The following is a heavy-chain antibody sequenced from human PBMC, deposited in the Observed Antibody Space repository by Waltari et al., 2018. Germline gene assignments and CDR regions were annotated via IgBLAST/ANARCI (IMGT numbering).Heavy chain of an antibody. CDR3: ARGNYRIAAAGTRGYYFDY. Sequence: EVQLVESGGGVVRPGGSLRLSCAASGFTFDDYGMSWVRQAPGKGLEWVSGINWNGGRTGYADSVKGCFTISRDNAKNSLYLQMNILRAEDTALYYCARGNYRIAAAGTRGYYFDYWGQGTLVTVSS. V-gene: IGHV3-20*04. CDR1: GFTFDDYG. D-gene: IGHD6-13*01. J-gene: IGHJ4*02. CDR2: INWNGGRT.